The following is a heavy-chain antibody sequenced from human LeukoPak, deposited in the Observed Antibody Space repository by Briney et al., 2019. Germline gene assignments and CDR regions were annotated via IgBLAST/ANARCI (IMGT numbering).Heavy chain of an antibody. V-gene: IGHV1-18*01. J-gene: IGHJ4*02. CDR1: GYTFTSYG. D-gene: IGHD1-26*01. Sequence: VASVKVSCKASGYTFTSYGISWVRQAPGHGLEWMGWISAYNGNTNYAQKLQGRVTMTTDTSTSTAYTELRSLRSDDTAVYYCARAWELLRHFDYWGQGTLVTVSS. CDR3: ARAWELLRHFDY. CDR2: ISAYNGNT.